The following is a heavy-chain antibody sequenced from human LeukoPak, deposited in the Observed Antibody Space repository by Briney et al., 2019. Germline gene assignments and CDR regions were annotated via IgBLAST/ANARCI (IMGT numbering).Heavy chain of an antibody. D-gene: IGHD6-13*01. V-gene: IGHV3-7*01. CDR3: ARPIAAAAMDV. Sequence: GGSLRLSCAASEFSFSGYWMSWVRQAPGKGLEWVANIKPDGSERYYVDSVKGRFTISRDNAKNSLYLQMNSLRAEDTAVYYCARPIAAAAMDVWGQGTTVTVSS. J-gene: IGHJ6*02. CDR1: EFSFSGYW. CDR2: IKPDGSER.